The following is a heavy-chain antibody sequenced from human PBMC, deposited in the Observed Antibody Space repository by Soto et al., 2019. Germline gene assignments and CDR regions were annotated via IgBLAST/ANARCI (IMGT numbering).Heavy chain of an antibody. J-gene: IGHJ4*02. D-gene: IGHD3-9*01. CDR3: TAGIYYDILTGYHNVAY. Sequence: GGSLRLSCVASGFNLSHPWMTWVRQAAGKGLEWVGRIKSKTDGGTADYAAPVKGRATISRDDSKNTVYLQMNSLKTEDTAVYYCTAGIYYDILTGYHNVAYWGQGALVTVSS. V-gene: IGHV3-15*01. CDR1: GFNLSHPW. CDR2: IKSKTDGGTA.